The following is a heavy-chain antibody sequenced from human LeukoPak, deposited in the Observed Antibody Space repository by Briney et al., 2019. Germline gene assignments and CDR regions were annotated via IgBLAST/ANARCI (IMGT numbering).Heavy chain of an antibody. CDR2: ISAYNGNT. Sequence: ASVKVSCKASGYTFTSYGISWVRQAPGQGLEWMGWISAYNGNTNYAQKLQGRVTMTIDTSTSTAYMELRSLRSDDTAVYYCARATVGYCSSTSCPEYFQHWGQGTLVTVSS. D-gene: IGHD2-2*01. J-gene: IGHJ1*01. CDR1: GYTFTSYG. V-gene: IGHV1-18*04. CDR3: ARATVGYCSSTSCPEYFQH.